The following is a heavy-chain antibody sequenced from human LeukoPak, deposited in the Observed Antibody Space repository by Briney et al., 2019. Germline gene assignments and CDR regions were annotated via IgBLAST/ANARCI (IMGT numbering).Heavy chain of an antibody. CDR2: ISFSGGST. CDR3: AKSQPAAISWFDP. CDR1: GFTFSIYA. J-gene: IGHJ5*02. Sequence: GGSPRLSCAASGFTFSIYAMNWVRQAPGKGLEWVSAISFSGGSTYYADSVKGQFTISRDNSKNTLYLQMNSLRVEDTAVYYCAKSQPAAISWFDPWGQGTLVTVSS. V-gene: IGHV3-23*01. D-gene: IGHD2-2*02.